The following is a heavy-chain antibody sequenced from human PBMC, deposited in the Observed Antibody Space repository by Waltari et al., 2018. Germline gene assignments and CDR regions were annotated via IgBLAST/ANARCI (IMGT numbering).Heavy chain of an antibody. Sequence: QVQLQQWGAGLLKPSETLSLTCAVYGGSFSGYYWSWIRQPPGKGLEWIGEINHSGSTNYNPSLKSRVTISVDTSKNQFSLKLSSVTAADTAVYYCARGTLKYYYGSGSYYHRGYFDYWGQGTLVTVSS. CDR1: GGSFSGYY. CDR3: ARGTLKYYYGSGSYYHRGYFDY. D-gene: IGHD3-10*01. J-gene: IGHJ4*02. V-gene: IGHV4-34*01. CDR2: INHSGST.